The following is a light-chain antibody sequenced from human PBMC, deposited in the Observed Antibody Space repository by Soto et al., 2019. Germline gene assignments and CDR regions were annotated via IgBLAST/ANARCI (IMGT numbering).Light chain of an antibody. CDR2: DAS. J-gene: IGKJ1*01. Sequence: IVLTQSSGTLSLSPGERATLSCRASQSVSRGYLAWYQQKPGQAPRLLIYDASNRATGIPARFSGSGSGTDFTLTISSLEPEDFAVYYCQQRSNWPWAFGQGTKV. CDR3: QQRSNWPWA. CDR1: QSVSRGY. V-gene: IGKV3-11*01.